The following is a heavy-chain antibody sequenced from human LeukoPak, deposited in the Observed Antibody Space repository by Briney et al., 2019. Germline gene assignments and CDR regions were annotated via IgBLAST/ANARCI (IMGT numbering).Heavy chain of an antibody. CDR2: ISSSGSVI. Sequence: PGGSLRLSYAASGFTFSPYEMNWVRQAPGKGLEWVSYISSSGSVIHYADSVKGRFTISRDNAKSSLYLQMNSLRAEDTAVYYCARDLYYFGSGSFVPGLPDYWGQGTLVTVSS. CDR1: GFTFSPYE. V-gene: IGHV3-48*03. J-gene: IGHJ4*02. CDR3: ARDLYYFGSGSFVPGLPDY. D-gene: IGHD3-10*01.